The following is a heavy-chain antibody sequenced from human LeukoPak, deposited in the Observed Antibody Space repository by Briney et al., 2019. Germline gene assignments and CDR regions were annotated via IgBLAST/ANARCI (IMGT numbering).Heavy chain of an antibody. Sequence: GESLKISCKGSGYGSGYSFTSHWIAWVRQMPGKGLEWMGIIYPRDSNTIYSPSFQGQGTISVDTSINTAYLQWISLKASDTAMYYCARHPIAAGGAYNWFDPWGQGTLVTVSS. D-gene: IGHD6-13*01. V-gene: IGHV5-51*01. J-gene: IGHJ5*02. CDR2: IYPRDSNT. CDR3: ARHPIAAGGAYNWFDP. CDR1: GYSFTSHW.